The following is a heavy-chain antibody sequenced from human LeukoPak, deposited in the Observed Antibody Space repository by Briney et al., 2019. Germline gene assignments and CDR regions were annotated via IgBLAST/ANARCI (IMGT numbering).Heavy chain of an antibody. CDR3: AKAAGYCSGGTCLDH. Sequence: PGGSLRLSCAASGFTFSTYAVSWVRQAPGKGLEWVSFISGSGGTTYYADSVKGRFTISRDNSKNTLSLQMNSLRAADTAIYYCAKAAGYCSGGTCLDHWGQGTLVTVSS. V-gene: IGHV3-23*01. J-gene: IGHJ4*02. D-gene: IGHD2-15*01. CDR2: ISGSGGTT. CDR1: GFTFSTYA.